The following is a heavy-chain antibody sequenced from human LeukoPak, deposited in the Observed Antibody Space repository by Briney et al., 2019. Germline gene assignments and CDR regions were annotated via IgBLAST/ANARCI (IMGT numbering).Heavy chain of an antibody. CDR2: IIPMLEIA. V-gene: IGHV1-69*04. Sequence: ASAKVSCKASGGTFNNYAVSWVRQAPGQGPEWMGRIIPMLEIANYAQNFQGRVTITADKSTSTVYMELSSLRSEDTAVYYCASGTYYYDSGGYYEYFQQWGQGTLVTVSS. CDR3: ASGTYYYDSGGYYEYFQQ. D-gene: IGHD3-22*01. J-gene: IGHJ1*01. CDR1: GGTFNNYA.